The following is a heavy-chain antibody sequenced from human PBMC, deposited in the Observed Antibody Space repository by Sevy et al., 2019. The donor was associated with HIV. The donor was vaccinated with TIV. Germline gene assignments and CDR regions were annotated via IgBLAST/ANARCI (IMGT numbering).Heavy chain of an antibody. J-gene: IGHJ6*02. Sequence: GGSLRLSCAASGFTFSSYSMNWVRQAPGKGLEWVSYISSSSSTIYYADSVKGRFTISRDNAKNSLYLQMNSLRAEDTAVYYCAGDDCSSTSCYGYYYYYGMDVWGQGTTVTVSS. D-gene: IGHD2-2*01. CDR3: AGDDCSSTSCYGYYYYYGMDV. CDR1: GFTFSSYS. CDR2: ISSSSSTI. V-gene: IGHV3-48*01.